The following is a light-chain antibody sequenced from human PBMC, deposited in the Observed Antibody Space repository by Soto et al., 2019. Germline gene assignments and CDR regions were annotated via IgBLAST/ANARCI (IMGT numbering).Light chain of an antibody. Sequence: QSVLTQPASVSGSPGQSITISCTGTSSDGDGYNYVSWYQQHPGKAPKLMMYDVSNRPSGVSNRFSGSKSGNTASLTISGLQAEDEADYYCSSFTSSSTYVFGSGTKVTVL. CDR1: SSDGDGYNY. CDR2: DVS. V-gene: IGLV2-14*01. J-gene: IGLJ1*01. CDR3: SSFTSSSTYV.